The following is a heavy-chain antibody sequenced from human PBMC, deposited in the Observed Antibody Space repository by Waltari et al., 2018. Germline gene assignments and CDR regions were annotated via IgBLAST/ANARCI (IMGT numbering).Heavy chain of an antibody. CDR1: GGSISSSSYY. V-gene: IGHV4-39*01. CDR2: IYYSGST. CDR3: ARAWLAAAGFPDAFDI. Sequence: QLQLQESGPGLVKPSETLSLTCTVSGGSISSSSYYWGWIRQPPGKGLGWIGSIYYSGSTYYNPSLKSRVTISVDTSKNQFSLKLSSVTAADTAVYYCARAWLAAAGFPDAFDIWGQGTMVTVSS. J-gene: IGHJ3*02. D-gene: IGHD6-13*01.